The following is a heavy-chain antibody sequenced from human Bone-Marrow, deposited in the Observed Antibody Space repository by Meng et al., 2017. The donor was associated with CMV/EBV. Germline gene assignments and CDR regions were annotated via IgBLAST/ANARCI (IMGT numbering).Heavy chain of an antibody. D-gene: IGHD5-18*01. CDR1: GGSISSGGYY. Sequence: SETLSLTCTVSGGSISSGGYYWSWIRQHPGKGLEWIGYIYYSGSTYYNPSLKSRVTISVDTSKNQFSLKLSSVTAADTAVYYCARVQPHLPHYYYGMDVWGQGTTVTVSS. CDR3: ARVQPHLPHYYYGMDV. V-gene: IGHV4-31*03. J-gene: IGHJ6*02. CDR2: IYYSGST.